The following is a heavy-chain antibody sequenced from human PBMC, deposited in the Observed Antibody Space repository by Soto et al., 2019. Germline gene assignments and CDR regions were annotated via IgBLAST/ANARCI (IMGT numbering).Heavy chain of an antibody. Sequence: QVQLQEWGAGLLKPSETLSLTCAVYGGSFSDYYWSWIRQPPGQGLEWIGEINHSGSTNYNPSLKCRVTLSVDTTENQFSLKLPSVTAAVAALYDCAIGYGPIDYWGQGTMVTVSS. J-gene: IGHJ4*02. V-gene: IGHV4-34*01. CDR1: GGSFSDYY. CDR2: INHSGST. D-gene: IGHD3-10*01. CDR3: AIGYGPIDY.